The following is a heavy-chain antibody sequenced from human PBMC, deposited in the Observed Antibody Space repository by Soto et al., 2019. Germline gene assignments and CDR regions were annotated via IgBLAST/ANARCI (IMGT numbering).Heavy chain of an antibody. J-gene: IGHJ4*02. D-gene: IGHD3-10*01. CDR2: FDPEDGET. CDR1: GYTLTELS. V-gene: IGHV1-24*01. Sequence: ASVKVSCKVSGYTLTELSMHWVRQAPRKGLEWMGGFDPEDGETIYAQKFQGRVTMTEDTSTDTAYMELSSLRSEDTAVYYCATSQAGPMVRGVMNYWGQGTLVTVSS. CDR3: ATSQAGPMVRGVMNY.